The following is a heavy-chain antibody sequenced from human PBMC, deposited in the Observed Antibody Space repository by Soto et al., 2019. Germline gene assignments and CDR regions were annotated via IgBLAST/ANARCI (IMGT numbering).Heavy chain of an antibody. CDR1: GFTFSSYS. Sequence: GGSLRLSCAASGFTFSSYSMNWVRQAPGKGLEWVSSISSSSSYIYYADSVKGRFTISRDNAKNSLYLQMNSLRAEDTAVYYCARDDLKYYYYYTDVWGKGTTVTVSS. J-gene: IGHJ6*03. CDR2: ISSSSSYI. CDR3: ARDDLKYYYYYTDV. V-gene: IGHV3-21*01.